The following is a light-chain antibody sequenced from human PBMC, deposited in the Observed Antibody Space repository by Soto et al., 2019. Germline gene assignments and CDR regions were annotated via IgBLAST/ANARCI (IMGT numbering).Light chain of an antibody. J-gene: IGLJ2*01. CDR3: CSYAGSYTFEV. Sequence: QSALTQPRSVSGSPGQSVTISCTGTSSDVGGYNYVSWYQQHPGKAPKLMIYDVSKRPSGVPDRFSGSKSGNTASLTISGLQAEDGADYYCCSYAGSYTFEVFGGGTKLTVL. CDR2: DVS. CDR1: SSDVGGYNY. V-gene: IGLV2-11*01.